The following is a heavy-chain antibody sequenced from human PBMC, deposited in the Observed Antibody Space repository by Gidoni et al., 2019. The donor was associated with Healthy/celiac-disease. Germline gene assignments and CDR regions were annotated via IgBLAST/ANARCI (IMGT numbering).Heavy chain of an antibody. Sequence: STYYNPSLKSRVTISVDTSKNQFSLKLSSVTAADTAVYYCARHKITSLVNDYWGQGTLVTVSS. CDR3: ARHKITSLVNDY. D-gene: IGHD3-16*01. J-gene: IGHJ4*02. CDR2: ST. V-gene: IGHV4-39*01.